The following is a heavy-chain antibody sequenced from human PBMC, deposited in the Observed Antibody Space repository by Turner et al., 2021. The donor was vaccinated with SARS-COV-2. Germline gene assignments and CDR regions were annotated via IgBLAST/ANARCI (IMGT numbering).Heavy chain of an antibody. CDR1: GFTFSSYA. CDR3: ARFYGSDSGRGVD. CDR2: ISGSGGST. J-gene: IGHJ4*02. Sequence: VQLLESGGGLVQPGGSLRLTCTASGFTFSSYAMNWVRQAPGKGLEGVSAISGSGGSTYYEVSVKGRFTISRDNSKNTLYLQMNSLGAEDAAVYYCARFYGSDSGRGVDWGQGTLVTVSS. V-gene: IGHV3-23*01. D-gene: IGHD1-26*01.